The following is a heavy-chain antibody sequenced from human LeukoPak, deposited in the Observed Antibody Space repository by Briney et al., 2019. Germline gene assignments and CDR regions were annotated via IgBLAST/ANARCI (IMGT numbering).Heavy chain of an antibody. D-gene: IGHD3-3*01. Sequence: PGGSLRLSCAASGFTFSSYGMHWVRQAPGKGLEWVAVIWYDGSNKYYADSVKDRFTISRDNSKNTLYLQMNSLRAEDTAVYYRARARLRFLEHRIFAFDYWGQGTLVTVSS. CDR3: ARARLRFLEHRIFAFDY. CDR2: IWYDGSNK. J-gene: IGHJ4*02. CDR1: GFTFSSYG. V-gene: IGHV3-33*01.